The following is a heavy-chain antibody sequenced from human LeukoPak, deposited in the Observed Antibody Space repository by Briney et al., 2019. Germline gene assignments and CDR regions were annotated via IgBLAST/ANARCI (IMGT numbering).Heavy chain of an antibody. CDR2: IKGDGIST. CDR3: ARLDDSSGYSDY. V-gene: IGHV3-74*01. D-gene: IGHD3-22*01. J-gene: IGHJ4*02. CDR1: GFDFSSNW. Sequence: GGSLRLSCAASGFDFSSNWMHWVRHAPGQGLVWVSRIKGDGISTNYADSVKGRFTISRDNAKNSLYLQMNSLRAEDTAVYYCARLDDSSGYSDYWGQGTLVTVSS.